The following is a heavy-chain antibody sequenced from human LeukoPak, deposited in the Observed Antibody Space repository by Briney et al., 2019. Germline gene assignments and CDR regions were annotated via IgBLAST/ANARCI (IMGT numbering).Heavy chain of an antibody. J-gene: IGHJ4*02. CDR2: ISADGGST. CDR3: AKESGKFDY. Sequence: GRSLRLSCVASGLNFYDSAIHGVRQAPGKGLECVSLISADGGSTFSADYVKGRFSISRDNSKNSLYLQMNSLRSEDTAMYYCAKESGKFDYWGQGTLVAVSS. CDR1: GLNFYDSA. V-gene: IGHV3-43*02.